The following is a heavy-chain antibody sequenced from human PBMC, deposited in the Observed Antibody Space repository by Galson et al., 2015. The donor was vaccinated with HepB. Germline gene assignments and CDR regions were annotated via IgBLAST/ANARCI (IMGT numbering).Heavy chain of an antibody. CDR3: TRDPDIAAAGTRIYYYMDV. D-gene: IGHD6-13*01. CDR2: IRSKAYGGTT. V-gene: IGHV3-49*03. CDR1: GFTFGDYA. Sequence: SLRLSCAASGFTFGDYAMSWFRQAPGKGLEWVGFIRSKAYGGTTEYAASVKGRFTISRDDSKSIAYLQMNSLKTEDTAVYYCTRDPDIAAAGTRIYYYMDVWGKGTTVTVSS. J-gene: IGHJ6*03.